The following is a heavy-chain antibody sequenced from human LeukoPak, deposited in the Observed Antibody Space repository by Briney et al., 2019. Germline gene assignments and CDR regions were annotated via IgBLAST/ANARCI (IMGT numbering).Heavy chain of an antibody. CDR1: GFTFSSYA. V-gene: IGHV3-30*14. Sequence: PGGSLRLSCAASGFTFSSYAMHWVRRAPGKGLEWVAGITHDGKNTFYVDSVKGRFTISRDNSKNTQYLQMTTLNTEDTAVYYCASGARGWSYWGQGTQVTVSS. CDR3: ASGARGWSY. CDR2: ITHDGKNT. J-gene: IGHJ4*02. D-gene: IGHD6-19*01.